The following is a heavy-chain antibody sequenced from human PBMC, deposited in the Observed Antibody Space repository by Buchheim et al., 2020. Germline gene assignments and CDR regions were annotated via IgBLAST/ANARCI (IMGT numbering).Heavy chain of an antibody. Sequence: QVQLVESGGGVVQPGGSLRLSCAASGFTFSSYGMHWVRQAPGKGLEWVAVISYDGSNKYYADSVKGRFTISRDNSKNTLYLQMNSLRAEDTAVYYCAKNKYYYGSGSYPHDYWGQGTL. CDR2: ISYDGSNK. CDR3: AKNKYYYGSGSYPHDY. V-gene: IGHV3-30*18. J-gene: IGHJ4*02. D-gene: IGHD3-10*01. CDR1: GFTFSSYG.